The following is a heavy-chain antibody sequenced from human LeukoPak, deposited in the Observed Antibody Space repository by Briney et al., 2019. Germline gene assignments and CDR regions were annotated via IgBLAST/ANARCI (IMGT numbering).Heavy chain of an antibody. J-gene: IGHJ6*03. D-gene: IGHD3-16*01. CDR1: GYTFTGYD. V-gene: IGHV1-8*02. CDR2: MNPNSGNT. Sequence: ASVKVSCKASGYTFTGYDINWVRQATGQGLEWMGWMNPNSGNTGYAQKFQGRVTMTRNTSIRTTNMELSSLRSEDTAVYYCARIIYDYVGGSYYMDVWGKGTTVTISS. CDR3: ARIIYDYVGGSYYMDV.